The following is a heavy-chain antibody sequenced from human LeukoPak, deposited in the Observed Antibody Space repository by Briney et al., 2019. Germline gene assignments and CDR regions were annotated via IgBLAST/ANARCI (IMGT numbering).Heavy chain of an antibody. J-gene: IGHJ6*04. CDR3: ARDFTYYDILTGSQEGYYYYYGMDV. CDR2: ISSSSSYI. D-gene: IGHD3-9*01. Sequence: GGSLRLSCAASGFTFSSYSMNWVRQAPGEGLEWVSSISSSSSYIYYADSVKGRFTISRDSAKNSLYLQMNSLRAEDTAVYYCARDFTYYDILTGSQEGYYYYYGMDVWGKGTTVTVSS. V-gene: IGHV3-21*01. CDR1: GFTFSSYS.